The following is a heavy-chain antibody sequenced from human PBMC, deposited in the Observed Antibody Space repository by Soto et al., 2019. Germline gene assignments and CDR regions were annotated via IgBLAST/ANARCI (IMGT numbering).Heavy chain of an antibody. V-gene: IGHV4-30-4*01. Sequence: QVQLQESGPGLVRPSQTLSLTCTVSGDSINSVDHYWSWIRQPPGKGLEWMGYIYHSGSTHYNPSLNSRLTISIDTSTNRFSLNLTSVTAADTAVYFCARLRWATENNWFDPWGQGALVTVSS. D-gene: IGHD3-16*01. CDR2: IYHSGST. CDR1: GDSINSVDHY. J-gene: IGHJ5*02. CDR3: ARLRWATENNWFDP.